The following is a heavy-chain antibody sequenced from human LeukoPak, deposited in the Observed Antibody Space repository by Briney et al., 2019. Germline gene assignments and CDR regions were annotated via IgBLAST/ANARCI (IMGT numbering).Heavy chain of an antibody. CDR2: INHSGST. V-gene: IGHV4-34*01. J-gene: IGHJ6*02. Sequence: SETLSLTCAVYGGSFSGYYWSWIRQPPGKGLEWIGEINHSGSTNYNPSLKSRVTISVDTSKNQFSLKLSSVTAADTAVYYCARGVRQPWGGYYYGMDVWGQGTTVTVSS. CDR1: GGSFSGYY. CDR3: ARGVRQPWGGYYYGMDV. D-gene: IGHD3-16*01.